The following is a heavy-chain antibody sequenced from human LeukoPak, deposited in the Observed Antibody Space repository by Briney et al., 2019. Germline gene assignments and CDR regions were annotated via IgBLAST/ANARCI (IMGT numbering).Heavy chain of an antibody. CDR1: GFTLSSYA. CDR2: ISGSDRST. D-gene: IGHD3-10*01. J-gene: IGHJ4*02. Sequence: GGSLRLSCAASGFTLSSYAMSWVRQAPGKGLEWVSAISGSDRSTYYADSVKGRFTISRDNSKNTLYMQMNSLRAEDTAVYYCAKDDGGSGSYPSLHYWGQGTLVTVSS. CDR3: AKDDGGSGSYPSLHY. V-gene: IGHV3-23*01.